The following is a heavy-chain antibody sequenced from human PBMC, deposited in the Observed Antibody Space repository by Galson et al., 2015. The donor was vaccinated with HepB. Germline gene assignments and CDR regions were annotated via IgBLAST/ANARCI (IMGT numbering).Heavy chain of an antibody. J-gene: IGHJ6*03. D-gene: IGHD6-19*01. CDR1: GFTFSSYS. Sequence: SLRLSCAASGFTFSSYSMNWVRQAPGKGLEWVSSISSSSSYIYYADSVKGRFTISRDNAKNSLYLQMNSLRAEDTAVYYCAKSVVEVAGIIHYYYYYMDVWGKGTTVTVSS. V-gene: IGHV3-21*01. CDR2: ISSSSSYI. CDR3: AKSVVEVAGIIHYYYYYMDV.